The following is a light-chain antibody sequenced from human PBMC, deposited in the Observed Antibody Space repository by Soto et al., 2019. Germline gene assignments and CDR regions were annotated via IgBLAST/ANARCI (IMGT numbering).Light chain of an antibody. J-gene: IGLJ1*01. CDR3: SSYTSNSTYV. V-gene: IGLV2-18*02. Sequence: QSALTPPPSLSGSPGQSVTISCTGTSSDLGSYNRVSWYQQPPGTAPKLMIYEVSNRPSGVPDRFSGSKSGTTASLTISGLQAEDEADYYCSSYTSNSTYVFGIGTKVTVL. CDR2: EVS. CDR1: SSDLGSYNR.